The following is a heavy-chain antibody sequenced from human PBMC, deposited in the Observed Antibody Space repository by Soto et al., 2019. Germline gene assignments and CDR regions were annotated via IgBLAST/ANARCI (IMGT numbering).Heavy chain of an antibody. CDR1: GYSFTSYW. CDR2: IDPSDSYT. Sequence: GESLKISCKGSGYSFTSYWISWVRQMPGKGLEWMGRIDPSDSYTNYSPSFQGHVTISADKSISTAYLQWSSLKASDTAMYYCARLNLSCSGGSCPYPPYGMDVWGQGTTVTVS. V-gene: IGHV5-10-1*01. D-gene: IGHD2-15*01. J-gene: IGHJ6*02. CDR3: ARLNLSCSGGSCPYPPYGMDV.